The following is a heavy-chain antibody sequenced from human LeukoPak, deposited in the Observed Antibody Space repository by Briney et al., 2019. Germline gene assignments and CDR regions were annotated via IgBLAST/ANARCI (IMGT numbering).Heavy chain of an antibody. V-gene: IGHV1-69*06. CDR3: ASGPYYYYGMDV. J-gene: IGHJ6*04. CDR2: IIPIFGTA. Sequence: SVKVSCKASGGTFSSYAISWVRQAPGQGLEWMGGIIPIFGTANYAQKFQGRVTITADKSTSTAYMELSSLRSEDTAVYYCASGPYYYYGMDVWGKGTPVTVSS. CDR1: GGTFSSYA.